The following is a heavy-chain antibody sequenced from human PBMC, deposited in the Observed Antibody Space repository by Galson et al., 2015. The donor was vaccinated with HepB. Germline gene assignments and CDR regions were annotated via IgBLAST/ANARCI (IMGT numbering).Heavy chain of an antibody. J-gene: IGHJ4*02. V-gene: IGHV1-46*03. D-gene: IGHD1-26*01. CDR3: ARGMVGANDY. CDR2: IDPSGGST. Sequence: SVKVSCKASGYTFITYYMHWVRQAPGQGLEWMGIIDPSGGSTGYAQKFQGRVTMTRDTSTSTFYMELSSLRSEDTAVYYCARGMVGANDYWGQGTLVTVSS. CDR1: GYTFITYY.